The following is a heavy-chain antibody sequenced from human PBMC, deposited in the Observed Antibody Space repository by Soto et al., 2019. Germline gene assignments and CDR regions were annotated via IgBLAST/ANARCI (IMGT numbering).Heavy chain of an antibody. V-gene: IGHV1-18*01. CDR2: ISTDKGKT. CDR3: ATRSPAFDY. Sequence: ASVKVSCKTSGYTFTSYGISWVRQAPGQGLEWMGWISTDKGKTSYAQKFQGRVTMTTDTSTSTGYLELRSPRSDDTAVYYCATRSPAFDYWGKGTLVTVSS. CDR1: GYTFTSYG. J-gene: IGHJ4*02.